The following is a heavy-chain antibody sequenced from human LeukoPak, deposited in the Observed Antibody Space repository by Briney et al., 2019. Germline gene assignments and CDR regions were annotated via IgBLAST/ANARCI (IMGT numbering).Heavy chain of an antibody. CDR2: INPNSGGT. Sequence: ASVKVSCKASGYTFTSYAITWVRQAPGQGLEWMGWINPNSGGTNYAQKFQGRVTMTRDTSISTAYMELSRLRSDDTAVYYCARDISHQTFDYWGQGTLVTVSS. CDR3: ARDISHQTFDY. CDR1: GYTFTSYA. J-gene: IGHJ4*02. V-gene: IGHV1-2*02.